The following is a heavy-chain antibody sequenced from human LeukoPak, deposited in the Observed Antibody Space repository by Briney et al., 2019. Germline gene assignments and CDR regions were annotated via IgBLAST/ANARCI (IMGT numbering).Heavy chain of an antibody. Sequence: ASETLSLTCTVSGGSISSYYWSWIRQPPGKGLEWIGYISYSGSTNYNPSLKSRVTISVDTSKTQFSLKLTSVTAADTAVYHCARGTYNFEYWGQGTLVTVSS. V-gene: IGHV4-59*01. CDR3: ARGTYNFEY. CDR2: ISYSGST. D-gene: IGHD4-11*01. J-gene: IGHJ4*02. CDR1: GGSISSYY.